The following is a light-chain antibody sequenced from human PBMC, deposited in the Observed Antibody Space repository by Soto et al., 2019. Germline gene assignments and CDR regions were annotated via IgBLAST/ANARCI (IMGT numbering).Light chain of an antibody. Sequence: EIVLTQSPGTLSLSPGERATLSCRASQSVSSINLAWFQQEPGQAPRLLIYAASTMATGIPDRFSGSGSGTDFTLTISRLEPEDFAVYYCQQYGSPRYTFGQGTKLEIK. CDR1: QSVSSIN. J-gene: IGKJ2*01. V-gene: IGKV3-20*01. CDR2: AAS. CDR3: QQYGSPRYT.